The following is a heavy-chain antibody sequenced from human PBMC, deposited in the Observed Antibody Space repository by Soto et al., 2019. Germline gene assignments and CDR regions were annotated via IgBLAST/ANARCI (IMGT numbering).Heavy chain of an antibody. J-gene: IGHJ3*01. CDR2: MFAGNGDT. Sequence: QVQLVQAGAEVKKPGASVKVSCKASRYSFTGFGMHWVRQAPGQRPVWMGWMFAGNGDTQYAQKFQGRFTITRDISASTVNMHPRSLTSEDTAVYYCARRKARVRHAHEALDLWGQGTGLIVSP. V-gene: IGHV1-3*01. CDR3: ARRKARVRHAHEALDL. D-gene: IGHD2-2*01. CDR1: RYSFTGFG.